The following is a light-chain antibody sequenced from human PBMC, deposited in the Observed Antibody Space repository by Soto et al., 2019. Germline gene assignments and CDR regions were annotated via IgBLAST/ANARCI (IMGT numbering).Light chain of an antibody. CDR2: AVS. J-gene: IGKJ4*01. Sequence: IQLTQSPSSLSASVGDRVTITCRASQDISSSLGWYQQKPGKAPKLLIYAVSILQSGVPSRFSGSGFGTDFTLTISSLQAEDFASYFCQQLRSYPSTFGGGTKVEIK. V-gene: IGKV1-9*01. CDR3: QQLRSYPST. CDR1: QDISSS.